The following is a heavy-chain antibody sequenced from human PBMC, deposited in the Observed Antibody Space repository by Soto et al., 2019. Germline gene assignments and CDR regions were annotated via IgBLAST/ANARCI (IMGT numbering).Heavy chain of an antibody. CDR3: AREGLDTAGFFDI. D-gene: IGHD6-13*01. Sequence: GGSLRLSCAASGFTFSTYWMHWVRQAPGKGLVWVSRIKRDGSSTTYADSVKGRFTISRDNAKNTLYLQMSSPRAEDTAVYYCAREGLDTAGFFDIWGQGTMVTVSS. V-gene: IGHV3-74*01. CDR2: IKRDGSST. CDR1: GFTFSTYW. J-gene: IGHJ3*02.